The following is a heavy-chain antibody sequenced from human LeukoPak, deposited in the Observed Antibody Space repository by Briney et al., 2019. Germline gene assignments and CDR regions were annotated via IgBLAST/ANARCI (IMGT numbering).Heavy chain of an antibody. CDR1: GGSISTYY. CDR2: IYYSGST. CDR3: AREDAQEGTNAFDI. Sequence: SETLSLTCTVSGGSISTYYWSWIRQPPGKGLEWIGYIYYSGSTYYNPSLKSRATISVDTSKNQFSLKLSSVTAADTAVYYCAREDAQEGTNAFDIWGQGTVVTVSS. V-gene: IGHV4-59*01. D-gene: IGHD2-2*01. J-gene: IGHJ3*02.